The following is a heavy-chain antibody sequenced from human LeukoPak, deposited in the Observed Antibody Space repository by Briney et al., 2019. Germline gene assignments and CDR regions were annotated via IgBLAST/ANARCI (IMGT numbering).Heavy chain of an antibody. D-gene: IGHD2-15*01. CDR1: GFTFSGSA. J-gene: IGHJ3*02. Sequence: PGGSLKLSCAASGFTFSGSAMHWVRQASGKGLEWVGRIRSKANSYATAYAASVKGRFTISRDDSKNTAYLQVNSLKTEDTAVYYCVTDPRYCSGGSCYWAFDIWGQGTMVTVSS. V-gene: IGHV3-73*01. CDR3: VTDPRYCSGGSCYWAFDI. CDR2: IRSKANSYAT.